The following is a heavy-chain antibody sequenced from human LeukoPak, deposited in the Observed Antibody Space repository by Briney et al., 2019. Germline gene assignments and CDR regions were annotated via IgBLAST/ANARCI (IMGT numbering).Heavy chain of an antibody. D-gene: IGHD1-26*01. CDR3: AREESIGSYQFLHDY. CDR1: GYTFTSYG. CDR2: ISAYNGNT. J-gene: IGHJ4*02. V-gene: IGHV1-18*01. Sequence: VASVKVSCKASGYTFTSYGISWVRQAPGQGLEWMGWISAYNGNTKYLQKLQGRVTMTTDTSTSTAYMEVSSLRSDDTAVYYCAREESIGSYQFLHDYWGQGTLVTVSS.